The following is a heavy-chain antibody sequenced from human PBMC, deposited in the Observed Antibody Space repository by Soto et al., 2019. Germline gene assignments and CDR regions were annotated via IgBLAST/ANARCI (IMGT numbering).Heavy chain of an antibody. CDR1: GGSISSSDYY. CDR2: IYYGGYT. CDR3: ARHVGGYYFDY. Sequence: SETLSLTCPVSGGSISSSDYYWGWIRQSPGKGLEWLGSIYYGGYTYYNPSLKSRVTISVDKSKNQFSLKLSSVTAADTAVYYCARHVGGYYFDYWGQGTQVT. V-gene: IGHV4-39*01. D-gene: IGHD3-16*01. J-gene: IGHJ4*02.